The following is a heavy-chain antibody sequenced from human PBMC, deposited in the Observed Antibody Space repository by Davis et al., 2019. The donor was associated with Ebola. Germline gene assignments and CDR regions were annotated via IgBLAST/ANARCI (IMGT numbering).Heavy chain of an antibody. V-gene: IGHV5-51*01. Sequence: GESLKISCKGSGYSFTSYWIGWVRQMPGKGLECMGIIYPGDSDVRYSPSFQGHVTISVDKSISAAHLQWSSLEASDTAIYYCARRGYSGLYHGFDVWGQGTLVTVSS. CDR2: IYPGDSDV. J-gene: IGHJ4*02. CDR3: ARRGYSGLYHGFDV. CDR1: GYSFTSYW. D-gene: IGHD5-12*01.